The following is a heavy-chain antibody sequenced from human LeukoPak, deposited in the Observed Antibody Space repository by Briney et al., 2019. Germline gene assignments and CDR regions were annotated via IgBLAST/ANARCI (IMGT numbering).Heavy chain of an antibody. CDR3: ARAGGYCGRISCPYYFDY. CDR1: GFTFSDHY. V-gene: IGHV3-72*01. CDR2: TRNKANSYTT. D-gene: IGHD2-15*01. J-gene: IGHJ4*02. Sequence: PGGSLRLSCAASGFTFSDHYMDWVRQAPGKGLEWVGRTRNKANSYTTEYAASVKGRFTISRDDSKNSLYLQMNSLKTEDTAVYYCARAGGYCGRISCPYYFDYWGQGSLVAVSS.